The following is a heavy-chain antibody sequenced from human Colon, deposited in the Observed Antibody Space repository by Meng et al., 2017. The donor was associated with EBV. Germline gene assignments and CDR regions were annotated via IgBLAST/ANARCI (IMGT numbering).Heavy chain of an antibody. D-gene: IGHD3-16*01. V-gene: IGHV4-39*07. J-gene: IGHJ4*02. CDR1: GDSVSDTNHF. CDR3: VRVRGDFDY. Sequence: QPQLQESGPVLVKPSETLSLPCIVSGDSVSDTNHFWGWVRQAPGKGLEWVGSINSNWNTYSNPSLTSRVTMSLDTSKNQFSLKLSSVTAADTAVYYCVRVRGDFDYWGQGTLVTVSS. CDR2: INSNWNT.